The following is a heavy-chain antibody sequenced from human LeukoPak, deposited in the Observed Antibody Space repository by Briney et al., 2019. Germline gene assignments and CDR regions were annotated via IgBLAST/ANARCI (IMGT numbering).Heavy chain of an antibody. D-gene: IGHD2-15*01. CDR1: GFTFSSYS. V-gene: IGHV3-21*01. CDR2: ISSSSSYI. Sequence: GGSLRLSCAASGFTFSSYSMNWVRQAQGKGLEWVSSISSSSSYIYYADSVKGRFTISRDNAKNSLYLQMNSLRAEDTAVYYCARARYCSGGSCKYYYYMDVWGKGTTVTVSS. CDR3: ARARYCSGGSCKYYYYMDV. J-gene: IGHJ6*03.